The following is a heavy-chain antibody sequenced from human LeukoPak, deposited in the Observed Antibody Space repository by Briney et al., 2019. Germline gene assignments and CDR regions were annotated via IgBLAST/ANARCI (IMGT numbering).Heavy chain of an antibody. Sequence: GGSLRLSCITSGLTFGDYAMTWVRQAPGKGLEWVGFIRSKVYGATPEYAASVKGRFTISRNDSKGIAYLQMNSLRTEDTAVYYCSRDQTPYYWGQGTLVTVSS. CDR1: GLTFGDYA. CDR3: SRDQTPYY. J-gene: IGHJ4*02. CDR2: IRSKVYGATP. V-gene: IGHV3-49*04.